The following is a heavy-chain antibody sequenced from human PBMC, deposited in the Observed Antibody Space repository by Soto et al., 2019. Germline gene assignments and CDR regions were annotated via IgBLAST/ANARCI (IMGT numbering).Heavy chain of an antibody. CDR2: FSGSGVIT. Sequence: GGSLRLSCAASGFTFSSYAMSWVRQAPGMGLEWVSTFSGSGVITYYADSVKGRFTISRDNSKNTLFLQMSSLRAEDTAVYFCAKKNHAGSHDYWGQGTLVTVSS. CDR1: GFTFSSYA. V-gene: IGHV3-23*01. D-gene: IGHD3-10*01. J-gene: IGHJ4*02. CDR3: AKKNHAGSHDY.